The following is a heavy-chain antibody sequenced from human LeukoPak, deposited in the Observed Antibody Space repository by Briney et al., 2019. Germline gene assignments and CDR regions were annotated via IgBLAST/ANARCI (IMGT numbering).Heavy chain of an antibody. D-gene: IGHD2-2*01. J-gene: IGHJ4*02. CDR1: GFTFSSYA. CDR2: ISGRGYNT. Sequence: GGSLRLSCAASGFTFSSYAMSWVRHAPGKGLDWVSSISGRGYNTYYADSMKGRFRISRDNSENTVYLQMNSLRAEDTAVYYCAKDSIGYDQDFDYWGQGTLVTVSS. CDR3: AKDSIGYDQDFDY. V-gene: IGHV3-23*01.